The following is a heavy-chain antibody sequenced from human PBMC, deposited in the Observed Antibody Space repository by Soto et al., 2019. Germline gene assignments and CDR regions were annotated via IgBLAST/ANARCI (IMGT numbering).Heavy chain of an antibody. CDR1: GGSISSSSYY. CDR2: IYYSGST. V-gene: IGHV4-39*01. Sequence: QLQLQESGPGLVKPSETLSLTCTVSGGSISSSSYYWGWIRQPPGKGLEWIGSIYYSGSTYYNPYLKSRVTISVDTSENQFSLKLSSVTAADTAVYYCASSYGDYVSYWGQGTLVTVSS. CDR3: ASSYGDYVSY. D-gene: IGHD4-17*01. J-gene: IGHJ4*02.